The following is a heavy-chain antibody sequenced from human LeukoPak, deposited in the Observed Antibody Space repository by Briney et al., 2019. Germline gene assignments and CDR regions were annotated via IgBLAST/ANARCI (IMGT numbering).Heavy chain of an antibody. CDR2: MNPNSGST. J-gene: IGHJ5*01. CDR3: ARLYGSGSYFDF. Sequence: AAVTVPRMASVYTFTSYDINGVRQATGQGLEWMGWMNPNSGSTRYAQKFHGRVTMTRNTSISTAYMELSSLRSEDTAVYYCARLYGSGSYFDFRGHGIMVTVSS. CDR1: VYTFTSYD. V-gene: IGHV1-8*01. D-gene: IGHD3-10*01.